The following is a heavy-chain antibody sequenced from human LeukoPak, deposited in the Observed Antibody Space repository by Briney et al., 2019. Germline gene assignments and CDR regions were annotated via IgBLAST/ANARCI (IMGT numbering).Heavy chain of an antibody. J-gene: IGHJ4*02. CDR3: IKDLSGTWSFDY. CDR1: GFTFSVHY. CDR2: ISDNGDNT. D-gene: IGHD1-26*01. V-gene: IGHV3-64D*08. Sequence: GGSLRLFCSASGFTFSVHYMHWVRQAPGKGLEYVSTISDNGDNTCYADSVKGRFIISRDNSKNTLYLQMNSLRVEDTAVYYCIKDLSGTWSFDYWGQGTLLIVSS.